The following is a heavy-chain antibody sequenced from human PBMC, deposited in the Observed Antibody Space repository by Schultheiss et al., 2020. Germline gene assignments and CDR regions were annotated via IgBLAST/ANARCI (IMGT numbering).Heavy chain of an antibody. Sequence: GGSLRLSCAASGFTFNNYGMHWVRQAPGKGLEWVAVISYDGSNKYYADSVKGRFTISRDNSKNTLYLQMNSLRAEDTAVYYCARLGRGLLLSSDYWGQGTLVTVSS. CDR2: ISYDGSNK. V-gene: IGHV3-30*03. CDR1: GFTFNNYG. D-gene: IGHD3-22*01. CDR3: ARLGRGLLLSSDY. J-gene: IGHJ4*02.